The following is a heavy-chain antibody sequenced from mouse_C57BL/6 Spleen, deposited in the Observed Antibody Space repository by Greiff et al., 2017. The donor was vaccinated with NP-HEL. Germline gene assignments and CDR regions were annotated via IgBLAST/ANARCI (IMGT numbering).Heavy chain of an antibody. Sequence: EVQLQQSGPELVKPGASVKIPCKASGYTFTDYNMDWVKQSHGKSLEWIGDINPNNGGTIYNQKFKGKATLTVDKSSSTAYMELRSLTSEDTAVYCCATTGGGFSHYYAMGYWGQGTSVTVSS. V-gene: IGHV1-18*01. J-gene: IGHJ4*01. CDR3: ATTGGGFSHYYAMGY. CDR1: GYTFTDYN. CDR2: INPNNGGT. D-gene: IGHD3-1*01.